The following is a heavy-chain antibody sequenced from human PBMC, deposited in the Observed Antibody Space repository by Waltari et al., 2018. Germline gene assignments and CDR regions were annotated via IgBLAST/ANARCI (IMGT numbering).Heavy chain of an antibody. Sequence: EVQVVESGGGLAKPGGSLRLSCVVSGFSFNVAWMSWVRQTPGKGLKVGSRIKSKTAGGTVDHATPVKGKFTISSDDSKNTVYRQMSSLNTDDTAVYYCTTGGGRNGMGVWGQGTTVTVSS. V-gene: IGHV3-15*01. CDR1: GFSFNVAW. CDR2: IKSKTAGGTV. J-gene: IGHJ6*02. CDR3: TTGGGRNGMGV. D-gene: IGHD3-16*01.